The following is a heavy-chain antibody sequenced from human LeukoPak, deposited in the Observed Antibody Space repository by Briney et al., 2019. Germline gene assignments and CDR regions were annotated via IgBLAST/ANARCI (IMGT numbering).Heavy chain of an antibody. CDR2: ISYDGSSK. Sequence: GRSLRLSCAASGFTFSSYGMHWVRQAPGKGLEWVAVISYDGSSKYYVDSVKGRFTISRDSPKNTLYLQMNSLRAEDTAVYYCAKGSINSEYYFDYWGQGTLVTVSS. D-gene: IGHD2-2*01. CDR1: GFTFSSYG. V-gene: IGHV3-30*18. CDR3: AKGSINSEYYFDY. J-gene: IGHJ4*02.